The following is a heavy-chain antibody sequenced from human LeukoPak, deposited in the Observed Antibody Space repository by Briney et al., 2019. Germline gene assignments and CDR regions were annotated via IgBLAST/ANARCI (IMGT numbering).Heavy chain of an antibody. CDR2: INHGGGT. J-gene: IGHJ4*02. D-gene: IGHD4-17*01. CDR3: ARGEDGTGDYRPTYFDS. Sequence: MASETLSLTCAVYGGSFSDYFWNWIRQPPGKGLEWIGEINHGGGTRYNPSLKSRATISVDTSKKQFSLNLTSVTAADTAVYYCARGEDGTGDYRPTYFDSWGQGTLVTVSS. V-gene: IGHV4-34*01. CDR1: GGSFSDYF.